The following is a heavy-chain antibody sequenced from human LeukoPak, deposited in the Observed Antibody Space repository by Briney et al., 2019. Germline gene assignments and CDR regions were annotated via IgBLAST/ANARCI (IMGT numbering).Heavy chain of an antibody. Sequence: GGSLRLSCAASGFTFSSYGMHWVRQAPGKGLEWVAFIRYDGSNKYYADSVKGRFTISRDDSKNTLYLQMNSLRAEDTAVYYCAKDSGYDFWYYYYHMDVWGKGTTVTISS. D-gene: IGHD5-12*01. J-gene: IGHJ6*03. CDR2: IRYDGSNK. CDR1: GFTFSSYG. V-gene: IGHV3-30*02. CDR3: AKDSGYDFWYYYYHMDV.